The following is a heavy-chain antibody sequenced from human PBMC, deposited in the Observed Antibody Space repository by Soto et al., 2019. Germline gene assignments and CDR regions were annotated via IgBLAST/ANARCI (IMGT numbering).Heavy chain of an antibody. V-gene: IGHV3-30*18. D-gene: IGHD6-6*01. CDR3: AKRSSSSTFDY. Sequence: GVPLRLPWAASGGNFRAYGGHWVRQAPGKGLEWVAFISNDGSNKYYADSVKGRFTISRDNSKNTLYLQMNSLRAEDTAVYYCAKRSSSSTFDYWGQGTLVTVSS. J-gene: IGHJ4*02. CDR2: ISNDGSNK. CDR1: GGNFRAYG.